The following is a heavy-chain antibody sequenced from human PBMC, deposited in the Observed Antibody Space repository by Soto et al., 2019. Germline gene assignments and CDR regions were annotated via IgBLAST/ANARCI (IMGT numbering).Heavy chain of an antibody. CDR3: SGDHPRMADSGWLVYYYGMDV. Sequence: QVQLVQSGAEVKKPGASVKVSCKASGYTFTSYGISWVRQAPGQGLERMGWNSAYNGNTNYAQKLQGRVTMTTDTSTSTAYRELRSLRSDDTAVYYFSGDHPRMADSGWLVYYYGMDVWGQGTTVTVSS. CDR1: GYTFTSYG. J-gene: IGHJ6*02. D-gene: IGHD6-19*01. V-gene: IGHV1-18*01. CDR2: NSAYNGNT.